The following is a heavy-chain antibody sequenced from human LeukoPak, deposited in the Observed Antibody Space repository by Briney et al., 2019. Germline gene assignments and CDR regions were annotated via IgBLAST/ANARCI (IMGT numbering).Heavy chain of an antibody. CDR1: GFTFSSYW. D-gene: IGHD2-21*01. CDR3: ARDKIPDY. CDR2: IKQDGSEA. J-gene: IGHJ4*02. V-gene: IGHV3-7*01. Sequence: GGSLRLSCAASGFTFSSYWMTWVRQAPGKGLEWVANIKQDGSEAYYVDSVKGRFTVSRDNAKNSLYLQMNSLRAEDTAEYYCARDKIPDYWGQGTLVTVSS.